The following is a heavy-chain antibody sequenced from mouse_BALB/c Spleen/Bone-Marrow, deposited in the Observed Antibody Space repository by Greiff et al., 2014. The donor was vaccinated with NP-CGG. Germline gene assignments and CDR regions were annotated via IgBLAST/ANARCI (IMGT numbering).Heavy chain of an antibody. Sequence: VQLQQSGAELVKPGASVKLSCKASGYTFTSYWMHWVKQRPGQGLEWIGEIDPSDSYTNYNQKFKGKATSTVDKSSSTAYMQLSSLTSEDSAVYYCAITTVVATGDYWGQGTTLTVSS. D-gene: IGHD1-1*01. J-gene: IGHJ2*01. CDR2: IDPSDSYT. CDR3: AITTVVATGDY. V-gene: IGHV1-69*02. CDR1: GYTFTSYW.